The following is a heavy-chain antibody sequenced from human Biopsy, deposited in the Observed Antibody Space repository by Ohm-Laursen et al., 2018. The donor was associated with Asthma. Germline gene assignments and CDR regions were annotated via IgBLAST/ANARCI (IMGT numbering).Heavy chain of an antibody. J-gene: IGHJ4*02. CDR3: ARGWNCGGDCYSLDS. D-gene: IGHD2-21*02. CDR2: IYYSGET. Sequence: SQTLSLTCAVSGASITTSPSYWSWLRLLPGKGLEWIGCIYYSGETFFNPSLKNPLFMSLNSSKNQFSLRLRSVTAADTAVYYCARGWNCGGDCYSLDSWGQGTLVTVSS. V-gene: IGHV4-31*11. CDR1: GASITTSPSY.